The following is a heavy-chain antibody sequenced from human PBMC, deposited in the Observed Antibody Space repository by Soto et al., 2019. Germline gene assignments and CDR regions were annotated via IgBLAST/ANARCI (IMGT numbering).Heavy chain of an antibody. D-gene: IGHD3-9*01. Sequence: GGSLRLSCAASGSTFSSYGMHWVRQAPGKGLEWVAVISYDGSNKYYADSVKGRFTISRDNSKNTLYLQMSSLRAEDTAVYYCARARSRLRYFDWFQQPGFDPWGQGTLVTVSS. CDR1: GSTFSSYG. J-gene: IGHJ5*02. V-gene: IGHV3-30*03. CDR2: ISYDGSNK. CDR3: ARARSRLRYFDWFQQPGFDP.